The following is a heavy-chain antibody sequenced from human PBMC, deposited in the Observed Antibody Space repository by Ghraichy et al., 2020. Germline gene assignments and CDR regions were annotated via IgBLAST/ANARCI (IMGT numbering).Heavy chain of an antibody. D-gene: IGHD6-6*01. CDR1: GYSFTSYW. J-gene: IGHJ6*02. CDR2: IYPGDSDT. V-gene: IGHV5-51*01. Sequence: GESLNISCKGSGYSFTSYWIGWVRQMPGKGLEWMGIIYPGDSDTRYSPSFQGQVTISADKSISTAYLQWSSLKASDTAMYYCARDRGSSSSHYYYYGMDVWGQGTTVTVSS. CDR3: ARDRGSSSSHYYYYGMDV.